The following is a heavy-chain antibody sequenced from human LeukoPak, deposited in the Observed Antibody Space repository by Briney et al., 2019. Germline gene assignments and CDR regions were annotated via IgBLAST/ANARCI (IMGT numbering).Heavy chain of an antibody. Sequence: GGSLRLSCAASGFTFSSYEMNWVRQAPGKGLEWVSYISSSGSTIYYADSVKGRFTISRDNAKNSLYLQMNSLRAEDTAVYYCARRMAVAGFSYFDYWGQGTLVTVSS. J-gene: IGHJ4*02. CDR3: ARRMAVAGFSYFDY. CDR1: GFTFSSYE. D-gene: IGHD6-19*01. V-gene: IGHV3-48*03. CDR2: ISSSGSTI.